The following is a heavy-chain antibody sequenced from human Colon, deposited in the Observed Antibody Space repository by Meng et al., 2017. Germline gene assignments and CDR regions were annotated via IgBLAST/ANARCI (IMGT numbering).Heavy chain of an antibody. CDR3: TRGYRGTTYFAY. J-gene: IGHJ4*02. CDR2: IYDNGYT. CDR1: GDSVTTPLSS. D-gene: IGHD1-26*01. Sequence: QLQLQESGSRLVKPSQTLSLTFAVSGDSVTTPLSSWSWIRQSPGKDLEWIGNIYDNGYTYYNPSLRSRVTISVDRSKNQFSLKLNSVTAADTAVYFCTRGYRGTTYFAYWGQGNLVTVSS. V-gene: IGHV4-30-2*06.